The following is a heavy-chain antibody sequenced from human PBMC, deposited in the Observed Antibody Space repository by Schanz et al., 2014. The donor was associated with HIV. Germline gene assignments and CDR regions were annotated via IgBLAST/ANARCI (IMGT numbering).Heavy chain of an antibody. Sequence: QVQLLESGGGLIQPGGSQRLFCAASGFTFSTYGMHWVRQPPGKGRGGVAFISNDGSNKYYADSVKGRFTISRDNSKNTLYVQMNSLRAEDTAVYYCARVATWDYYGMDVWGQGTTVTVSS. J-gene: IGHJ6*02. CDR3: ARVATWDYYGMDV. CDR1: GFTFSTYG. V-gene: IGHV3-30*03. CDR2: ISNDGSNK.